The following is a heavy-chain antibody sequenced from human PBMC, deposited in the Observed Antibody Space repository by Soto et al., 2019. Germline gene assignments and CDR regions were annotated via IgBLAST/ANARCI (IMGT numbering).Heavy chain of an antibody. CDR2: FFIGGNT. J-gene: IGHJ4*02. V-gene: IGHV4-39*01. Sequence: PSETLSLTCTVSGGSMSSSSTYYWGWMRQPPGKGLEWIASFFIGGNTYYNPSVKSRVTISVDTSKNQFSLKLSSVTAADTAVYYCARHNYGSGSTYFDYWGQGTLVTVS. CDR3: ARHNYGSGSTYFDY. D-gene: IGHD3-10*01. CDR1: GGSMSSSSTYY.